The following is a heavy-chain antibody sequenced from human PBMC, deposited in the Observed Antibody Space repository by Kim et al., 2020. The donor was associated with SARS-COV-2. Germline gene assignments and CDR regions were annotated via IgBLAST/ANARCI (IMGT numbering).Heavy chain of an antibody. CDR1: GFTISSYW. D-gene: IGHD2-2*02. V-gene: IGHV3-7*01. Sequence: GGSLRLSCGASGFTISSYWMSWVRQAPGKGLEWVANIKQDGSEKYFVDSVKGRYTISTENAKNSLFLQRNSLRAEYTAVYYCARDCSSTNCYRNAFDPWGQGTLVTVSS. CDR3: ARDCSSTNCYRNAFDP. J-gene: IGHJ5*02. CDR2: IKQDGSEK.